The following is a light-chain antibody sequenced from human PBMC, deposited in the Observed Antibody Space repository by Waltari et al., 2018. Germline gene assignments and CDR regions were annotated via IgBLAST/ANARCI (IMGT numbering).Light chain of an antibody. CDR2: GAS. CDR1: ERVNSNY. J-gene: IGKJ1*01. V-gene: IGKV3-20*01. Sequence: EIVLTQPPGTLSLSPGDRGSLSCRANERVNSNYLAWYQQKPGQAPRLLMYGASNRATGIPDRFSVGGSGTDFTLTISRLEPEDFAVYYCQKFANSPWKFGQGTKVEIK. CDR3: QKFANSPWK.